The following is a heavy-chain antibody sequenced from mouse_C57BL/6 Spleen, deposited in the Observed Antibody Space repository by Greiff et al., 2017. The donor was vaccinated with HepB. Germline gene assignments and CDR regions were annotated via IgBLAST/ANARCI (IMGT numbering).Heavy chain of an antibody. D-gene: IGHD2-1*01. CDR3: AKSYYGNYVGWFAY. Sequence: VQLQQPGAELVRPGSSVKLSCKASGYTFTSYWMDWVKQRPGQGLEWIGNIYPSDSETHYNQKFKDKATLTVDKSSSTAYMQLSSLTSEDSAVYYCAKSYYGNYVGWFAYWGQGTLVTVSA. J-gene: IGHJ3*01. V-gene: IGHV1-61*01. CDR1: GYTFTSYW. CDR2: IYPSDSET.